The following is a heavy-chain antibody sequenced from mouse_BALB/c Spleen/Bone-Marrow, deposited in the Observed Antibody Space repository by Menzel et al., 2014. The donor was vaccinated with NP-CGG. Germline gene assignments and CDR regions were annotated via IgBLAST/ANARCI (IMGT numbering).Heavy chain of an antibody. J-gene: IGHJ2*01. CDR2: IDPENGDT. V-gene: IGHV14-4*02. CDR3: DAGGYVDY. CDR1: GFNIKDYY. Sequence: SGAELVRSGASVKLSCTASGFNIKDYYMHWVKQRPEQGLEWIGWIDPENGDTEYAPKFQGKATMTADTSSNTAYLQLSSLTSEDTAVYYCDAGGYVDYWGQGTTLTVSS.